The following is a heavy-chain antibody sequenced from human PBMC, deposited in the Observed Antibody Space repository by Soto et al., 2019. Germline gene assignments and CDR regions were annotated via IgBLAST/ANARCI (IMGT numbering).Heavy chain of an antibody. CDR1: GFTFSSYW. D-gene: IGHD1-1*01. CDR2: INSDGSST. J-gene: IGHJ4*02. Sequence: GGSLRLSCAASGFTFSSYWMHWVRQAPGKGLVWVSRINSDGSSTCYADSVKGRFTISRDNSKDTLYLQMNSLRAEDTAVYYCANPIPKTGTTFGFWGQEPLVTVS. V-gene: IGHV3-74*01. CDR3: ANPIPKTGTTFGF.